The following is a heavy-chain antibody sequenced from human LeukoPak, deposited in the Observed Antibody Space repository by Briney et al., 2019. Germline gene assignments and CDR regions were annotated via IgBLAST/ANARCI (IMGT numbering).Heavy chain of an antibody. CDR1: GGSFSGYY. D-gene: IGHD4-17*01. CDR3: ARHGMTTLIRGWFDP. Sequence: SETLPLTCAVYGGSFSGYYWSWIRQPPGKGLEWIGEINHSGSTNYNPSLKSRVTISVDTSKNQFSLKLSSVTAADTAVYYCARHGMTTLIRGWFDPWGQGTLVTVSS. V-gene: IGHV4-34*01. CDR2: INHSGST. J-gene: IGHJ5*02.